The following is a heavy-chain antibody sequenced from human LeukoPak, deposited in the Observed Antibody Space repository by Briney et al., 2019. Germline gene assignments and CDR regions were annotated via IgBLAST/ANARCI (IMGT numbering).Heavy chain of an antibody. CDR1: GFSFSSYN. J-gene: IGHJ3*02. CDR2: ISANSAYI. Sequence: GGSLRLSCTASGFSFSSYNMYWVRQAPGKGLEWVSSISANSAYIFYADSVKGRFTVSRDNAKNSLLLQMSSLRDEDTAMYYCARPLEGGTPRAFDMWGQGTVVTVSS. D-gene: IGHD1-1*01. CDR3: ARPLEGGTPRAFDM. V-gene: IGHV3-21*01.